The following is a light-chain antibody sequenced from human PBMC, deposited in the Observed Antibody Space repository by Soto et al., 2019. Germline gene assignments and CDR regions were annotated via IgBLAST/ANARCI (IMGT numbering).Light chain of an antibody. J-gene: IGLJ3*02. Sequence: QSALTQPASVSGSPGQSITISCTGTSSDVGGYNHVSWFQQHPGKAPKLMIYEVTNRPSGVSNRFSGSKSGNTASLSISGRQAEDEADYFCSSYTSRTTWVFGGGTKLTVL. V-gene: IGLV2-14*01. CDR3: SSYTSRTTWV. CDR1: SSDVGGYNH. CDR2: EVT.